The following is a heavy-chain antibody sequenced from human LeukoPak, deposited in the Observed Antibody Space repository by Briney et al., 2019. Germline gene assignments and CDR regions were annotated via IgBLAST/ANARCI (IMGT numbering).Heavy chain of an antibody. Sequence: PGGSLRLSCSASGFTFSTYAVHWVRQAPGKGLEYVSAISSNGGSTDYADSVKGRFTISRDNSKNTVYVQMSSLGAEDTAVYYCVKDSAGSSGWSWGQGTLVTVSS. CDR3: VKDSAGSSGWS. CDR1: GFTFSTYA. D-gene: IGHD6-19*01. CDR2: ISSNGGST. V-gene: IGHV3-64*05. J-gene: IGHJ5*02.